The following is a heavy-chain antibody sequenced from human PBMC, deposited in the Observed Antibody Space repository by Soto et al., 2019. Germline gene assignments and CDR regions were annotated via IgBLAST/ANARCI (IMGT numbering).Heavy chain of an antibody. Sequence: ASVKVSCKASGGTFSSYAISWVRQAPGQGLEWMGGIIPIFGTANYAQKFQGRVTITADESTSTAYMELSSLRSEDTAVYYCARSIVVVRHHFSWFEPWGQGTLVTSPQ. CDR3: ARSIVVVRHHFSWFEP. CDR2: IIPIFGTA. CDR1: GGTFSSYA. V-gene: IGHV1-69*13. J-gene: IGHJ5*02. D-gene: IGHD3-22*01.